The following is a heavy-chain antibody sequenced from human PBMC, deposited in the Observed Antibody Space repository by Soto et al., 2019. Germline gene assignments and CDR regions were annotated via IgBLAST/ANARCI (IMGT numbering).Heavy chain of an antibody. J-gene: IGHJ5*02. CDR2: IYHNGRT. D-gene: IGHD1-7*01. CDR1: GASVTGTTYY. V-gene: IGHV4-39*01. CDR3: LRPVTGTRRLNWFDP. Sequence: AEMLGLPCFVSGASVTGTTYYGGWIRQSPGKGLEWIGNIYHNGRTDYNPSLKNRVDTSIDASKTQFSLRLTSVTAADKAMYDCLRPVTGTRRLNWFDPWGQGTMVTVSS.